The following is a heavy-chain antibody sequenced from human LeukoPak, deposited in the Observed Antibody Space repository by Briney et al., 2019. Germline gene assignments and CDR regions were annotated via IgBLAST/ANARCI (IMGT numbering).Heavy chain of an antibody. D-gene: IGHD4-17*01. V-gene: IGHV4-31*03. Sequence: SETLSLTCTVCGGSISSGGYYWSWIRQHPGKGLEWIGYIYYSGSTYYNPSLKSRVTISVDTSKNQFSLKLSSVTAADTAVYYRARDFTTVTTPGWFDPWGQGTLVTVSS. CDR3: ARDFTTVTTPGWFDP. J-gene: IGHJ5*02. CDR2: IYYSGST. CDR1: GGSISSGGYY.